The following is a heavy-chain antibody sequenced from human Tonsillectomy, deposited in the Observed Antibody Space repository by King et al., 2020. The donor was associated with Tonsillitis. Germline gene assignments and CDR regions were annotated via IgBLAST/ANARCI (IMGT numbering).Heavy chain of an antibody. CDR3: TSLRYCDSNGCYDY. CDR2: IRTKLNKYET. CDR1: GFTFSHSA. Sequence: QLVESGGGLIQPGGSLKLSCAASGFTFSHSAMHWVRQASGKGLEYIGRIRTKLNKYETSYTASVKGRFTISSDDSKTTAYLQMNSLKTEDTAVYNCTSLRYCDSNGCYDYWGQGTLVTVSS. V-gene: IGHV3-73*02. D-gene: IGHD2-2*01. J-gene: IGHJ4*02.